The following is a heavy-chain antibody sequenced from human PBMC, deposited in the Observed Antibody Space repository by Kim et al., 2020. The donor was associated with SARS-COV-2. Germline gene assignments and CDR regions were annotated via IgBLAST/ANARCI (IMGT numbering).Heavy chain of an antibody. CDR3: AKDGPCSGGSCYVERGWFDP. V-gene: IGHV3-23*01. CDR1: GFTFSSYA. D-gene: IGHD2-15*01. CDR2: ISGSGGST. J-gene: IGHJ5*02. Sequence: GGSLRLSCAASGFTFSSYAMSWVRQAPGKGLEWVSAISGSGGSTYYADSVKGRFTISRDNSKNTLYLQMNSLRAEDTAVYYCAKDGPCSGGSCYVERGWFDPWGQGTLVTVSS.